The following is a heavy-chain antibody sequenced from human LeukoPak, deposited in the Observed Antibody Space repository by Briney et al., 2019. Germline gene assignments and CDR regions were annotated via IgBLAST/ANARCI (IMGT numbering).Heavy chain of an antibody. Sequence: GGTLRLSCAASGFTFSSYGMSWVRQAPGKGLEWVAVISYDGSNKYYADSVKGRFTISRDNSKNTLYLQMNSLRAEDTAVYYCARVSSSSLFDYWGQGTLVTVSS. V-gene: IGHV3-30*03. D-gene: IGHD6-6*01. CDR3: ARVSSSSLFDY. J-gene: IGHJ4*02. CDR2: ISYDGSNK. CDR1: GFTFSSYG.